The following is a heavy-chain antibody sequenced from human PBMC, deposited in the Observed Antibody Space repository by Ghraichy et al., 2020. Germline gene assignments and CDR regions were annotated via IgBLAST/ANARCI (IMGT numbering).Heavy chain of an antibody. D-gene: IGHD2-15*01. CDR3: ARDIGYCTGASCSFYYGMGV. CDR1: GYTFNTYS. Sequence: ASVKVSCKASGYTFNTYSMHWVRQAPGQRLEWMGWINAANDNTKYSQKIQGRLTITRDTSASTTYMDLSSLRSEDTAMYYCARDIGYCTGASCSFYYGMGVWGQGTTVTVSS. CDR2: INAANDNT. V-gene: IGHV1-3*01. J-gene: IGHJ6*02.